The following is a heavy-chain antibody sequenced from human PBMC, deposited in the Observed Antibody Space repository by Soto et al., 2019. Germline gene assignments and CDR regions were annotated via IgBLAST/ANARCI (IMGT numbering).Heavy chain of an antibody. Sequence: EVQLVESGGGLIQPGGSLRLSCAVSGFTVSNNYMSWVRQAPGKGLEGVSVIYSGGYTAYGDSVKGRFTISRDNSKNTIHLQRNSLRAAAAAVFSWATQPGGGGYWGQGTLVTVSS. CDR2: IYSGGYT. CDR1: GFTVSNNY. D-gene: IGHD3-10*01. CDR3: ATQPGGGGY. V-gene: IGHV3-53*01. J-gene: IGHJ4*02.